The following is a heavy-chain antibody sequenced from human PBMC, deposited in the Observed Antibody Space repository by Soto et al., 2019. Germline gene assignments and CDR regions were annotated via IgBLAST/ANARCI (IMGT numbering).Heavy chain of an antibody. J-gene: IGHJ1*01. V-gene: IGHV3-30-3*01. CDR2: ISYDGSNK. Sequence: GGSLRLSCAASGFTFSSYAMHWVRQAPGKGLEWVAVISYDGSNKYYADSVKGRFTISRDNSKNTLYLQMNSLRAEDTAVYYCARDLYRSGSRGYFQHWGQGTLVTVSS. D-gene: IGHD1-26*01. CDR3: ARDLYRSGSRGYFQH. CDR1: GFTFSSYA.